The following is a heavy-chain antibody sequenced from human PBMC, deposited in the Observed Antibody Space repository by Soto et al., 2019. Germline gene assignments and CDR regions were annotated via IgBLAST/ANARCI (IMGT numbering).Heavy chain of an antibody. J-gene: IGHJ3*02. D-gene: IGHD3-10*01. CDR1: GGSFSGYY. CDR3: ARVRAMVRDVPPKDAFDI. Sequence: SETLSLTCAVYGGSFSGYYWRWIRQPPGKGLEWIGEINHSGSTNYNPSLKSRVTISVDTSKNQFSLKLSSVTAADTAVYYCARVRAMVRDVPPKDAFDIWGQGTMVT. V-gene: IGHV4-34*01. CDR2: INHSGST.